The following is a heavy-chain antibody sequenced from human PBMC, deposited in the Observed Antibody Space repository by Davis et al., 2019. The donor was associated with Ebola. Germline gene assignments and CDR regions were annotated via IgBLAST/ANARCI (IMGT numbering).Heavy chain of an antibody. Sequence: GESLKISCAASGFIVSDKYMSWVRQAPGKGLEWVSVIYRDERTYYADSVKGRFTISRDNSKNTLYLQMNSLRAEDTAVYYCARAIYYYDSSGYSDYWGQGTLVTVSS. CDR3: ARAIYYYDSSGYSDY. V-gene: IGHV3-53*01. CDR1: GFIVSDKY. CDR2: IYRDERT. D-gene: IGHD3-22*01. J-gene: IGHJ4*02.